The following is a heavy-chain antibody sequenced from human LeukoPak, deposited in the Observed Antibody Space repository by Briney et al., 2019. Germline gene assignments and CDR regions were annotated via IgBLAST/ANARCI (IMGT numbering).Heavy chain of an antibody. CDR1: GGSISSGGYY. CDR2: IYYSGST. D-gene: IGHD3-10*01. Sequence: SQTLSLTCTVSGGSISSGGYYWSWIRQHPGKGLEWIGYIYYSGSTYYNLSLKSRVTISVDTSKNQFSLKLSSVTAADTAVYYCGGMVRGVIVEYNWFDPWGQGTLVTVSS. V-gene: IGHV4-31*08. J-gene: IGHJ5*02. CDR3: GGMVRGVIVEYNWFDP.